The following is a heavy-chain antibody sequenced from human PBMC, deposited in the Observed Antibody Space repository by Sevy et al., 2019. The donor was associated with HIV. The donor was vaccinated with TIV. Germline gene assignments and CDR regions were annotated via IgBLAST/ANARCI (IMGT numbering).Heavy chain of an antibody. CDR2: IHYSGST. Sequence: SETLSLTCSVSGGPISSYYWSWIRQPPGKRLEWIGYIHYSGSTNYNPSLNSRLTISVDTSKNHFSLRLTSVTAADPAVYYCARAPPVRSGDDSLNWFDPWGQGILVTVSS. J-gene: IGHJ5*02. D-gene: IGHD5-12*01. CDR1: GGPISSYY. V-gene: IGHV4-59*01. CDR3: ARAPPVRSGDDSLNWFDP.